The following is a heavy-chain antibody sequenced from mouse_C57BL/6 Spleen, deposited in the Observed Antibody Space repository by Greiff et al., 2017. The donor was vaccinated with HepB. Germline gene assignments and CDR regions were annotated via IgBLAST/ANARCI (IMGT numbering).Heavy chain of an antibody. J-gene: IGHJ3*01. V-gene: IGHV1-74*01. CDR2: IHPSDSDT. D-gene: IGHD3-1*01. Sequence: VQLQQPGAELVKPGASVKVSCKASGYTFTSYWMHWVKQRPGQGLEWIGRIHPSDSDTNYNQKFKGKATLTVDKSSSTAYMQLSSLTSEDSAIYYCAGDLGQLRFAYWGQGTLVTVSA. CDR1: GYTFTSYW. CDR3: AGDLGQLRFAY.